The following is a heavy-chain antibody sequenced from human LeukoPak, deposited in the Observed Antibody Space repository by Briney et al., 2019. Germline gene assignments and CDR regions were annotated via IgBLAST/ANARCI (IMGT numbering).Heavy chain of an antibody. D-gene: IGHD3-16*01. Sequence: ASVKVSCKASGGTFSSYAISWVRQAPGQGLEWMGGIIPIFGTANYARKFQGRVTITTDESTSTAYMELSSLRSEDTAVYYCARARPIDPYDYVWGSWGQGTLATVSS. CDR1: GGTFSSYA. V-gene: IGHV1-69*05. CDR3: ARARPIDPYDYVWGS. CDR2: IIPIFGTA. J-gene: IGHJ4*02.